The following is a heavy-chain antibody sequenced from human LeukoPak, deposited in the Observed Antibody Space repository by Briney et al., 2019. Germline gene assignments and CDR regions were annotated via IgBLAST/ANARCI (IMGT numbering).Heavy chain of an antibody. CDR2: IYNSGST. CDR1: GGSISSYF. V-gene: IGHV4-59*01. D-gene: IGHD6-13*01. Sequence: PSETLSLTCTVSGGSISSYFWSWIRQPPGKEPECIGYIYNSGSTKYNPSLKSRVTISVGTSKNQFSLKLSAVATADTAVYYCATSIAAAGTLDYWGQGTLVTVSS. J-gene: IGHJ4*02. CDR3: ATSIAAAGTLDY.